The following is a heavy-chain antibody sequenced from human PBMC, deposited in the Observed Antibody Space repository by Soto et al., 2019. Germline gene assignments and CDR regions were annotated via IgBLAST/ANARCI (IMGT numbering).Heavy chain of an antibody. CDR3: ARDSQGFDY. J-gene: IGHJ4*02. V-gene: IGHV3-53*02. CDR1: GFTVSSNY. CDR2: IYSGGST. Sequence: EVQLVETGGGLIQPGGSLRLSCAASGFTVSSNYMSWVRQAPGKGLEWVSVIYSGGSTYYADSVKGRFTISRDNYKNTLYLQMNSMRDEDTAVYYCARDSQGFDYWGQGTLVTVSS.